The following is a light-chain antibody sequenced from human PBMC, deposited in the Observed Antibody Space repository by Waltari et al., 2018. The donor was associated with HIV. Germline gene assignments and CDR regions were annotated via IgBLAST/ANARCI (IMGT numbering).Light chain of an antibody. CDR1: TANIGANF. V-gene: IGLV1-47*01. J-gene: IGLJ2*01. CDR3: AVLDDTLGGGV. CDR2: RDN. Sequence: QSVLTQPPSASGTPGQKVTISCSGGTANIGANFVFSFQQFPGTAPKLLIYRDNLRHSGVPARFSGSKSGTSASLTISGLRSDDEAHYFCAVLDDTLGGGVFGGGTKLTVL.